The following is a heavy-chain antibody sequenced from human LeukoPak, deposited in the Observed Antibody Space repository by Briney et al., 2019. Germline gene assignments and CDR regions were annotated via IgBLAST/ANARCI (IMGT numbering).Heavy chain of an antibody. D-gene: IGHD3-22*01. V-gene: IGHV3-23*01. J-gene: IGHJ4*02. CDR1: GFTFSTYA. CDR3: AKDRPNYYESNGHYYRRDGDC. CDR2: ISSSGGVT. Sequence: GGSLRLSCAASGFTFSTYAMSWVRQGPGKGLEWVSSISSSGGVTFYAGSVRGRFTISRDNSKNTLFLQMNSLRADDTAVYYCAKDRPNYYESNGHYYRRDGDCWGQGTLVTVS.